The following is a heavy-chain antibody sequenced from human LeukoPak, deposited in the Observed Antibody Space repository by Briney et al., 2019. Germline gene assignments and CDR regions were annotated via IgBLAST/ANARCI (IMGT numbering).Heavy chain of an antibody. J-gene: IGHJ4*02. CDR3: AREWHYYDSSGYYSAADRMDY. Sequence: SETLSLTCTVSGGSISSYYWSWIRQPAGKGLEWIGRIYTSGSTNYNPSLKSRVTMSVDTPKNQFSLKLSSVTAADTAVYYCAREWHYYDSSGYYSAADRMDYWGQGTLVTVSS. CDR1: GGSISSYY. D-gene: IGHD3-22*01. V-gene: IGHV4-4*07. CDR2: IYTSGST.